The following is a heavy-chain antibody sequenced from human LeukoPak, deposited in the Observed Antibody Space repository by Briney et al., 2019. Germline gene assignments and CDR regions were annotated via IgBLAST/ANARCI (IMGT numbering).Heavy chain of an antibody. V-gene: IGHV1-2*02. J-gene: IGHJ3*02. Sequence: GASVKVSCKASGYTFTGYYMHWVRQAPGQGLEWMGWINPNGGGANYAQKFQDRVTMTRDTSVSTAYMELSSLRSDDTAVYYCARGFVYCGRDCYKPERAFDIWGQGTMVTVSS. CDR1: GYTFTGYY. CDR3: ARGFVYCGRDCYKPERAFDI. D-gene: IGHD2-21*01. CDR2: INPNGGGA.